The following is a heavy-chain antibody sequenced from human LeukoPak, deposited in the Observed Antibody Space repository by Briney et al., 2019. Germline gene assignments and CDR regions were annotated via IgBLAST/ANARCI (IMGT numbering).Heavy chain of an antibody. Sequence: GGSLRLSCAASGFTFSSYSMNWVRQAPGKGLEWVSYISSSSSTIYYADSAKGRFTISRDNAKNSLYLQMNSLRAEDTAVYYCARGGTYYYDSSGYYFDYWGQGTLVTVSS. CDR3: ARGGTYYYDSSGYYFDY. J-gene: IGHJ4*02. CDR1: GFTFSSYS. CDR2: ISSSSSTI. D-gene: IGHD3-22*01. V-gene: IGHV3-48*04.